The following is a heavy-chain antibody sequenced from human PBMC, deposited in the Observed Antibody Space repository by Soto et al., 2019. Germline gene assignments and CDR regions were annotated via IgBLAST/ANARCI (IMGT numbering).Heavy chain of an antibody. Sequence: EMQLLESGGGLVQPGGSLRLSCVVSGFSFSTYGVTWVRQAPGKGLEWVCGVSGGSGVTHYTDSVKGRFTISGDDSKNTVYLQMHSLRGEDTTVYYCTRWNGYGDLWGQGTLVTVSS. CDR3: TRWNGYGDL. CDR2: VSGGSGVT. CDR1: GFSFSTYG. J-gene: IGHJ5*02. D-gene: IGHD1-1*01. V-gene: IGHV3-23*01.